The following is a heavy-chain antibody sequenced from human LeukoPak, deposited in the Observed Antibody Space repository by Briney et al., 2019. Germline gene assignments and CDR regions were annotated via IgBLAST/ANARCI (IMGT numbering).Heavy chain of an antibody. CDR3: ARAWGRFLEWSADYYYYMDV. CDR1: GGTFSSYA. D-gene: IGHD3-3*01. Sequence: GSSVKVSCKASGGTFSSYAISWVRQAPGQGLEWMGGIIPIFGTANYAQKFQGRVTITADESTSTAYMELSSLRSEDTAVYYCARAWGRFLEWSADYYYYMDVWGKGTTVTVSS. J-gene: IGHJ6*03. V-gene: IGHV1-69*01. CDR2: IIPIFGTA.